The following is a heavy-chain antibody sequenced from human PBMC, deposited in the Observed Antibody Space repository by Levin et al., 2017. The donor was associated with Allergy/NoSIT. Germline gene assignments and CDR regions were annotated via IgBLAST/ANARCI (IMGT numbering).Heavy chain of an antibody. J-gene: IGHJ6*02. CDR1: GFTISSNY. CDR2: IYSGGST. Sequence: QPVGSLRLSCAASGFTISSNYMSWVRQAPGKGLEWVSVIYSGGSTYYADSVKGRFTISRDNSKNTLYLQMNSLRAEDTAVYYCARLSGEVGATGGGYYYYYGMDVWGQGTTVTVSS. CDR3: ARLSGEVGATGGGYYYYYGMDV. V-gene: IGHV3-53*01. D-gene: IGHD1-26*01.